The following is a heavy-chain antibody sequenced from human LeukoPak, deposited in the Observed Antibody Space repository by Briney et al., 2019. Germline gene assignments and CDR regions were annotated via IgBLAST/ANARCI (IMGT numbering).Heavy chain of an antibody. CDR1: GFTFSSYA. CDR3: TRASGITMIVVADFDY. CDR2: IRSKAYGGTT. Sequence: PGGSLRLSCAASGFTFSSYAMHWFRQAPGKGLEWVGFIRSKAYGGTTEYAASVKGRFTTSRDDSKSIAYLQMNSLKTEDTAVYYCTRASGITMIVVADFDYWGQGTLVTVSS. V-gene: IGHV3-49*03. J-gene: IGHJ4*02. D-gene: IGHD3-22*01.